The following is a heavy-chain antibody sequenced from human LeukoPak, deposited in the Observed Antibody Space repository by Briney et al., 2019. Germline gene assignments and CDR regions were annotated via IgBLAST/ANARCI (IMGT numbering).Heavy chain of an antibody. CDR3: TRALGGSPTGIFFDY. CDR1: GYTFTTFG. CDR2: ISAYNGDR. Sequence: ASVKVSCKASGYTFTTFGISWVRQAPGQGLEWVAWISAYNGDRNYAQKFQGSVTMTTDTSSSTAYMELRSLKSDDTAVYYCTRALGGSPTGIFFDYWGQGTLVTVSS. V-gene: IGHV1-18*01. D-gene: IGHD1-26*01. J-gene: IGHJ4*02.